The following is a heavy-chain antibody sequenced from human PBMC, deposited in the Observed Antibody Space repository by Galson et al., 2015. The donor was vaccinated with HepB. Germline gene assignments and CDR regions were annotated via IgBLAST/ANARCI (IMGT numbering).Heavy chain of an antibody. CDR3: ARRVRSSGWHTSSWYFDL. Sequence: SLRLSCAASGFTFAEHAMHWVRQAPGKGLEWVAIISYDATGQYYAGSVKGRFTISRDNSKNTLFLQMNSLMPDDTSVYYCARRVRSSGWHTSSWYFDLWGRGTLVTVSS. V-gene: IGHV3-30*04. CDR1: GFTFAEHA. D-gene: IGHD6-19*01. CDR2: ISYDATGQ. J-gene: IGHJ2*01.